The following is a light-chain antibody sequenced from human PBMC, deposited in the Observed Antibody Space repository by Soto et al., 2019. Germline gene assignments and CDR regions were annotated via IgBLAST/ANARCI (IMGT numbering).Light chain of an antibody. J-gene: IGKJ1*01. CDR3: QQYVAVVT. V-gene: IGKV3D-15*01. CDR1: QTIGSH. Sequence: EIVMTQFPDILSVSPGDRASISCTSAQTIGSHLARYQHRPDRALRVHTDGASTRSTGIPDSFSDSGSGTDFTLTFSRLEPEDVAVYYCQQYVAVVTFGQGTKVDIK. CDR2: GAS.